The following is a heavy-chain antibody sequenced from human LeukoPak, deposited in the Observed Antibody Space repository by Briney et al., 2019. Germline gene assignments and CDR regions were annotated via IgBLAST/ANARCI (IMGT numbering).Heavy chain of an antibody. D-gene: IGHD3-10*01. CDR3: ARSFGYLYNWFDP. J-gene: IGHJ5*02. CDR1: GGSISSGDYY. Sequence: SETLSLTCTVSGGSISSGDYYWSWIRQPPGKGLEWIGYIYYSGSTYYNPSLKSRVTISVGTSKNQFSLKLSSVTAADTAVYYCARSFGYLYNWFDPWGQGTLVTVSS. V-gene: IGHV4-30-4*01. CDR2: IYYSGST.